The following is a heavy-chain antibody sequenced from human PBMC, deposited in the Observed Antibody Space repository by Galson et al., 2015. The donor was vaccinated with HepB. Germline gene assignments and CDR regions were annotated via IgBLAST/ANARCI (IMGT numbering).Heavy chain of an antibody. D-gene: IGHD1-26*01. J-gene: IGHJ4*02. CDR3: ARGHKEWEQTGGLYYFDY. Sequence: LSLTCTVSGGSVSSGSYYWSWIRQPPGKGLEWIGYIYYSGSTNYNPSLKSRVTISVDTSKNQFSLKLSSVTAADTAVYYCARGHKEWEQTGGLYYFDYWGQGTLVTVSS. V-gene: IGHV4-61*01. CDR2: IYYSGST. CDR1: GGSVSSGSYY.